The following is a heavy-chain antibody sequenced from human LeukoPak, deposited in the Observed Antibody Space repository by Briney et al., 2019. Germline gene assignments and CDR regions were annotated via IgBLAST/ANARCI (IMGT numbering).Heavy chain of an antibody. D-gene: IGHD3-22*01. J-gene: IGHJ4*02. CDR3: AKDNYYDSSAFIDY. Sequence: GGSLRLSCAASGFSFSSYGMHWVRQAPGKGLEWVAAISSDGSNKYYADSVEGRFTISRDNSENTLYLQMNSLRAEDTALYHCAKDNYYDSSAFIDYWGQGTLVTVCS. CDR2: ISSDGSNK. CDR1: GFSFSSYG. V-gene: IGHV3-30*18.